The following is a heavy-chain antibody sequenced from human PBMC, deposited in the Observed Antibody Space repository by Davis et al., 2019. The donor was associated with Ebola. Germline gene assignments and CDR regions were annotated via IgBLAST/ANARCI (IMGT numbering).Heavy chain of an antibody. J-gene: IGHJ5*02. CDR2: INAGNGNT. V-gene: IGHV1-3*01. D-gene: IGHD3-3*01. CDR1: GYTFTTHV. CDR3: ARDQSGWNWFDP. Sequence: AASVKVSCKASGYTFTTHVMHWVRQAPGQRLEWMGWINAGNGNTKYSQKFQGRVTITRDTSASTAYMELSSLRSEDTAVYYCARDQSGWNWFDPWGQGTLVTVSS.